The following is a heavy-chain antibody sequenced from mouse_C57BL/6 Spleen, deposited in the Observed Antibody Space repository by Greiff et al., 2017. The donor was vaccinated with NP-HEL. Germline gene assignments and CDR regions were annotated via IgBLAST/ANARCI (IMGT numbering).Heavy chain of an antibody. Sequence: VQLQQPGAELVMPGASVKLSCKASGYTFTSYWMHWVKQRPGQGLEWIGEIDPSDSYTNYNQKFKGKSTLTVDKSSSTAYMQLSSLTSEDSAVYYCARYYDSRGAWFAYWGQGTLVTVSA. D-gene: IGHD2-4*01. CDR3: ARYYDSRGAWFAY. J-gene: IGHJ3*01. CDR2: IDPSDSYT. V-gene: IGHV1-69*01. CDR1: GYTFTSYW.